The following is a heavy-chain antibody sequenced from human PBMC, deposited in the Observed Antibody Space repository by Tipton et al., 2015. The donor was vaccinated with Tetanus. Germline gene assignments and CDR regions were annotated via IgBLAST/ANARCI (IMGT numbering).Heavy chain of an antibody. D-gene: IGHD1-1*01. CDR2: INPDGRRT. J-gene: IGHJ6*02. Sequence: SLRLSCAASGFTFNSDWMTWVRQTPGKGLVWISRINPDGRRTNYADSVKGRFTISRDHAKNTVYLQMNSLRAEDTAVYFCARRSLTNYGLDVWGQGTPVTVSS. CDR1: GFTFNSDW. CDR3: ARRSLTNYGLDV. V-gene: IGHV3-74*01.